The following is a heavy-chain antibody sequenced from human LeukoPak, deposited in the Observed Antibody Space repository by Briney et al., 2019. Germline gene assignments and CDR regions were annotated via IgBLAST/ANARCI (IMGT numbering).Heavy chain of an antibody. J-gene: IGHJ4*02. V-gene: IGHV3-23*01. D-gene: IGHD6-19*01. CDR3: AKTFRAVASAFDY. CDR1: GFTFSNYA. CDR2: ISGSTGTT. Sequence: GASLRLSCAASGFTFSNYAMSWVRQAPGKGLEWVSAISGSTGTTYYADSVKGRFTISRDRAKNTLYLQMNSLRAEDTAVYYCAKTFRAVASAFDYWVQGTLVTVSS.